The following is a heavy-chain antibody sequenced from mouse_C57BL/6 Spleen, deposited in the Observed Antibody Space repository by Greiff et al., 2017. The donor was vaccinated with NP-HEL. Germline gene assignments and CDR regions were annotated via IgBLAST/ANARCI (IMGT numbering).Heavy chain of an antibody. CDR3: ERESSTYWAYYYDY. Sequence: QVQLQQSGPELVKPGASVKISCKASGYAFSSSWMNWVKQRPGKGLEWIGRIYPGDGDTNYNGKFKGKATLTADKSSSTDYMQLSSLTSEESAVYFSERESSTYWAYYYDYWGKGTTLTVS. D-gene: IGHD5-1*01. J-gene: IGHJ2*01. CDR1: GYAFSSSW. V-gene: IGHV1-82*01. CDR2: IYPGDGDT.